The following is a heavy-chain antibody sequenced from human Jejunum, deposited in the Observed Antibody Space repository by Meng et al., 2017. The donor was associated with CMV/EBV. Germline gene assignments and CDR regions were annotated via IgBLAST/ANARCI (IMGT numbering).Heavy chain of an antibody. J-gene: IGHJ4*02. V-gene: IGHV1-2*02. CDR2: INPNTGGT. D-gene: IGHD3-16*01. CDR3: ARDWGAYTDYFFDY. CDR1: GYTFRDYY. Sequence: ASGYTFRDYYIFWVRQAPGQGLEWMGWINPNTGGTSYSQKFQGRVTMTRDTSISTAYMEVTRLRSDDTAVYYCARDWGAYTDYFFDYWGQGTLVTVSS.